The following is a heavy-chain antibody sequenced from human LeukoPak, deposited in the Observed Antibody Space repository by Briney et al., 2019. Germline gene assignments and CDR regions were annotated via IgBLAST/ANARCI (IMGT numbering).Heavy chain of an antibody. CDR3: ARDSFFDY. J-gene: IGHJ4*02. V-gene: IGHV3-7*01. Sequence: GGSLRLSCAASGFSFSRYWMSWVRQAPGKGLEWVANIKQDGSEKYYVDSVKGRFTISRDNAKNSLYLQMNSLRAEDTAVYYCARDSFFDYWGQGTLVTVSS. CDR2: IKQDGSEK. CDR1: GFSFSRYW.